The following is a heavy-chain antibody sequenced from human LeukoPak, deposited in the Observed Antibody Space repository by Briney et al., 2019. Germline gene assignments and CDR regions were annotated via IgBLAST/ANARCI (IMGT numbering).Heavy chain of an antibody. V-gene: IGHV3-23*01. D-gene: IGHD3-3*01. CDR2: ISGSGGST. Sequence: TGGSLRLSCAASGFTFSSYAMSWVRQAPGKGLEWVSAISGSGGSTYYADSVKGRFTISRDNSKNTLYLQMNSLRAEDTAVYYCAKLGTSYDFWSGYPYVAGDYWGQGTLVTVSS. CDR1: GFTFSSYA. CDR3: AKLGTSYDFWSGYPYVAGDY. J-gene: IGHJ4*02.